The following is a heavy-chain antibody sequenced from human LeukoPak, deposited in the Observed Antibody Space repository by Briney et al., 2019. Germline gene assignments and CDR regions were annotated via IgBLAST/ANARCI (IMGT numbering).Heavy chain of an antibody. CDR2: ISWNSGSI. CDR1: GFTFDDYA. CDR3: AKDRSYYDSGGFRNFDY. J-gene: IGHJ4*02. D-gene: IGHD3-22*01. V-gene: IGHV3-9*01. Sequence: GGSLRLSCAASGFTFDDYAMHWVRQAPGKGLEWVSGISWNSGSIGYADSVKGRFTISRDNSKNTLYLQMNSLRPEDTAVYYCAKDRSYYDSGGFRNFDYWGQGTLVTVSS.